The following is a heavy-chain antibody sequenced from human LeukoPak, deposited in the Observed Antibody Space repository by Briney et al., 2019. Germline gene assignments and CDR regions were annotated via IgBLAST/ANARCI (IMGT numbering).Heavy chain of an antibody. V-gene: IGHV5-51*01. J-gene: IGHJ3*02. CDR2: IYPGDSDT. CDR1: GYSFINYW. Sequence: GESLKISCGASGYSFINYWIGWVRQMPGKGLEWMGIIYPGDSDTRYSPSFQGQVTILADKSINTAYLQWSSLKASDTAMYYCARPRPFDIWGQGTMVTVSS. CDR3: ARPRPFDI. D-gene: IGHD1-1*01.